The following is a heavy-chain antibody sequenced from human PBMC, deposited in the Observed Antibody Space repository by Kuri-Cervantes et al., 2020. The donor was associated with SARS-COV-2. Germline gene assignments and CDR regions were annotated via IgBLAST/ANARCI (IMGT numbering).Heavy chain of an antibody. CDR2: IKQDGSEK. CDR1: GFTFSSYG. J-gene: IGHJ6*03. Sequence: ETLSLTCAASGFTFSSYGMHWVRQAPGKGLEWVANIKQDGSEKYYVDSVKGRFTISRDNAKNSLYLQMNSLRAEDTAVYYCARDEGSYYYYMDVWGKGTTVTVSS. D-gene: IGHD3-10*01. V-gene: IGHV3-7*01. CDR3: ARDEGSYYYYMDV.